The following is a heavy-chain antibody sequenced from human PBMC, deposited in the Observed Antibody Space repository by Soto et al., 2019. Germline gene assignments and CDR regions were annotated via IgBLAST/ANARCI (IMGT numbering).Heavy chain of an antibody. CDR3: ARGLVVVPACHDY. V-gene: IGHV3-7*01. J-gene: IGHJ4*02. CDR2: IKQDGSEK. D-gene: IGHD2-2*01. Sequence: GGSLRLSCAASGFTFSNYWMSWVRQAPGKGLEWVANIKQDGSEKYYVDSVKGRFTISRDNAKNSLYLQMNSLRAEDTAVYYCARGLVVVPACHDYWGQGTLVTVSS. CDR1: GFTFSNYW.